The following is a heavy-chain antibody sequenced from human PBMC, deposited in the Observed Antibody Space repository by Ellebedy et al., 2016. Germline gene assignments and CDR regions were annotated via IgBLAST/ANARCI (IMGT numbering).Heavy chain of an antibody. V-gene: IGHV1-69*13. CDR2: IIPIFGTA. Sequence: ASVKVSCKASGGTFSSYAISWVRQAPGQGLEWMGGIIPIFGTANYAQKFQGRVTITADESTSTAYMELSSLRSEDTAVYYCASGNYYGSGSYGYWGQGTLVTVSS. CDR3: ASGNYYGSGSYGY. J-gene: IGHJ4*02. D-gene: IGHD3-10*01. CDR1: GGTFSSYA.